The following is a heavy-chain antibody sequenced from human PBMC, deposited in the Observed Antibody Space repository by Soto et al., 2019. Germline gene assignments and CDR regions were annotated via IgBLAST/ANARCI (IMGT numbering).Heavy chain of an antibody. D-gene: IGHD4-17*01. J-gene: IGHJ6*02. CDR2: INHSGST. V-gene: IGHV4-34*01. CDR3: ARQPYYGDYVRYYYYGMDV. Sequence: PSETLSLTCAAYGGYFSGYYWSWIRQPPGKGLEWIGEINHSGSTNYNPSLKSRVTISLDTSKNQFSLKLSSVTAADTAVYYCARQPYYGDYVRYYYYGMDVWGQGTTVTVSS. CDR1: GGYFSGYY.